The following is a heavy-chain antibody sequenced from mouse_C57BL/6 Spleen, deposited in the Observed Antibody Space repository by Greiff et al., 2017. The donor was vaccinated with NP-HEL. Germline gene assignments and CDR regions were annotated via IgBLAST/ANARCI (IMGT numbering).Heavy chain of an antibody. CDR1: GYSITSGYY. Sequence: ESGPGLVKPSQSLSLTCSVTGYSITSGYYWNWIRQFPGNKLEWMGYISYDGSNNYNPSLKNRISITRDTSKIQFFLKLNSVTTEDTATYYCARSITTVVDYFDYWGQGTTLTVSS. D-gene: IGHD1-1*01. CDR2: ISYDGSN. CDR3: ARSITTVVDYFDY. V-gene: IGHV3-6*01. J-gene: IGHJ2*01.